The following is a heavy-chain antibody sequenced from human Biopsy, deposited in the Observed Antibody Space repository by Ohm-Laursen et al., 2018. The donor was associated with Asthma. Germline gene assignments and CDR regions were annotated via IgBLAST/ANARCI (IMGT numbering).Heavy chain of an antibody. J-gene: IGHJ4*02. V-gene: IGHV4-39*07. Sequence: GTLSLTCTVSGGSMSSSSYYWGWIRQPPGKGLEWMGSISYTGSAYHNPSLKSRVMISLDTSQNQFSLSLNSVTAADTAVYFCARGSGLYPESPFDYWGQGTLVTVSS. CDR1: GGSMSSSSYY. CDR3: ARGSGLYPESPFDY. CDR2: ISYTGSA. D-gene: IGHD2-15*01.